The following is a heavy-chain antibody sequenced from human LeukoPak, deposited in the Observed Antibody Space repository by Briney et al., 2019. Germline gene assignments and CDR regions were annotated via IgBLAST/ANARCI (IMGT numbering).Heavy chain of an antibody. Sequence: PGGSLRLSCAASGFTFSSYAMSWVRQAPGKGLEWVSAISGSGGSTYYADSVKGRFTISRDNSKNTLYLQMNSLRAEDTAVYYCAKDLEFDGDSLTGLDYWGQGTLVTVSS. V-gene: IGHV3-23*01. CDR2: ISGSGGST. D-gene: IGHD4-17*01. CDR1: GFTFSSYA. J-gene: IGHJ4*02. CDR3: AKDLEFDGDSLTGLDY.